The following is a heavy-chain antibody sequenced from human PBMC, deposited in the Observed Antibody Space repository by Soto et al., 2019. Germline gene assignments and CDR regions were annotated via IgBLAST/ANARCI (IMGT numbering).Heavy chain of an antibody. J-gene: IGHJ6*02. V-gene: IGHV3-30*18. CDR2: ISYDGSNK. CDR3: AKEDILTGYYGRYYYYGMDV. D-gene: IGHD3-9*01. CDR1: GFTFISYG. Sequence: PGGSLRLSCAASGFTFISYGMHWVLQAPGKGLEWVAVISYDGSNKYYADSVKGRFTISRDNSKNTLYLQMNSLRAEDTAVYYCAKEDILTGYYGRYYYYGMDVWGQGTTVTVSS.